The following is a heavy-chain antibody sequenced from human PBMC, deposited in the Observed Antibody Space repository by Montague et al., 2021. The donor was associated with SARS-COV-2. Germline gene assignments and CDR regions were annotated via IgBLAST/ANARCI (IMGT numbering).Heavy chain of an antibody. Sequence: SETLSLTCAVSGASTNSNSYYWGWIRQPPGKGLDWIGSFYYTGYTCYTPSLKSRVTISGDTSKNQFSLKLTSVTAADTAVYYCARIVGDCSSDCCYAARWGQGTVVTVSS. CDR2: FYYTGYT. V-gene: IGHV4-39*01. CDR3: ARIVGDCSSDCCYAAR. CDR1: GASTNSNSYY. D-gene: IGHD2-2*01. J-gene: IGHJ4*02.